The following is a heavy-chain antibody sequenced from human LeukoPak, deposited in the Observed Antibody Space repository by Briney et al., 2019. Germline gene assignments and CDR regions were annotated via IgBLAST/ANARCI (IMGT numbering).Heavy chain of an antibody. CDR1: GFTFSSYE. V-gene: IGHV3-7*01. D-gene: IGHD1-1*01. J-gene: IGHJ4*02. CDR3: ARGPLNSTTGAFWFGY. Sequence: GGSLRLSCAASGFTFSSYEMNWVRQAPGKGLEWVANIKQDGSEKYYVDSVRGRFTISKDNAKNSLFLQMNSLRAEDTAVYYCARGPLNSTTGAFWFGYWGLGTLLIVSS. CDR2: IKQDGSEK.